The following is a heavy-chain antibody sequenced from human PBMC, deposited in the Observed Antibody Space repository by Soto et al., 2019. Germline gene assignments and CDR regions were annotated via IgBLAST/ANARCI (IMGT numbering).Heavy chain of an antibody. CDR2: ISSSSSYI. CDR1: GFTFSSYS. CDR3: TKANRYCSGANCFTFDY. V-gene: IGHV3-21*04. J-gene: IGHJ4*02. D-gene: IGHD2-15*01. Sequence: SGGSLRLSCAASGFTFSSYSMNWVRQAPGKGLEWVSSISSSSSYIYYADSVKGRFTISRDNSKNTLYLQMNSLRAEDTAVYYCTKANRYCSGANCFTFDYWGLGTLVTVSS.